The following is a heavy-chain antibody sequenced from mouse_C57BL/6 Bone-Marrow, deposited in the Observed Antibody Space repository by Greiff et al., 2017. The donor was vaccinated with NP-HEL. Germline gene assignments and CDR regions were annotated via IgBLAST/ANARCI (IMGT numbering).Heavy chain of an antibody. CDR2: INYDGSST. D-gene: IGHD1-1*01. J-gene: IGHJ1*03. CDR1: GFTFSDYY. Sequence: EVKLVESEGGLVQPGSSMKLSCTASGFTFSDYYMAWVRQVPEKGLEWVANINYDGSSTYYLDSLKSRFIISRDNAKNILYLQMSSLKSEDTATYYCARGRVLRDWYFDVWGTGTTVTVSS. V-gene: IGHV5-16*01. CDR3: ARGRVLRDWYFDV.